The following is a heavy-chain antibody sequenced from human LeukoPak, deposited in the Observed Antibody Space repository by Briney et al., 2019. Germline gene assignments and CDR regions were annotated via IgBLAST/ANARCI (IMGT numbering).Heavy chain of an antibody. CDR1: GGSFSTYY. V-gene: IGHV4-4*07. Sequence: SETLSLTCTVSGGSFSTYYWSWIRQPAGKGLEWIGRIYTSGNTHYNPSLKSRVTMSVDTSQNQFSLRLSSVTAADTAVYYCARVTGYMTEDYFDYWGQGTLITVSS. CDR3: ARVTGYMTEDYFDY. J-gene: IGHJ4*02. D-gene: IGHD6-13*01. CDR2: IYTSGNT.